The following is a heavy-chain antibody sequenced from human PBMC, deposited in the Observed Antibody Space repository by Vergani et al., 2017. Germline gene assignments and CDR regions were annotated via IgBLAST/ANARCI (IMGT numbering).Heavy chain of an antibody. CDR2: INPNSGGT. J-gene: IGHJ6*03. Sequence: QVQLVQSGAEVKKPGASVKVSCKASGYTFTGYYMHWVRQAPGQGLEWMGWINPNSGGTNYAQKFQGRVTMTRYTSISTAYMELSRLRSDDTAVYYCARGSSSSQYYYYYYMDVWGKGTTVTVSS. CDR3: ARGSSSSQYYYYYYMDV. V-gene: IGHV1-2*02. D-gene: IGHD6-13*01. CDR1: GYTFTGYY.